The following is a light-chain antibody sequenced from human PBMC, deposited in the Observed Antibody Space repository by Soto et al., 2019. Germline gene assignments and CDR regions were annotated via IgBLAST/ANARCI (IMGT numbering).Light chain of an antibody. J-gene: IGKJ5*01. CDR3: QQRHNWPIT. CDR1: QTIRGL. Sequence: EIVLTQSPATLSLSPGERATLSCRTSQTIRGLLNWYQQRPGQAPRLLIYDTSNRATDIPARFSGSGSGTDFILTISSLDPEDLGVYFCQQRHNWPITFGQGARRDIK. V-gene: IGKV3-11*01. CDR2: DTS.